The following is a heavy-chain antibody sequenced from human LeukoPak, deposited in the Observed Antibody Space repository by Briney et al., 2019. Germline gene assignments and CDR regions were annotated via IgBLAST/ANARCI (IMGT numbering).Heavy chain of an antibody. CDR3: ARSPGLTVLNYFDY. D-gene: IGHD3-10*01. CDR2: IYYSGST. Sequence: PSETLSLTCTVSGGSISSYYWSWIRQPPGKGLEWIGYIYYSGSTNYNPSLKSRVTISVDTSKNQFSLKLSSVTAADTAVYYCARSPGLTVLNYFDYWGQGTLVTVSS. J-gene: IGHJ4*02. CDR1: GGSISSYY. V-gene: IGHV4-59*01.